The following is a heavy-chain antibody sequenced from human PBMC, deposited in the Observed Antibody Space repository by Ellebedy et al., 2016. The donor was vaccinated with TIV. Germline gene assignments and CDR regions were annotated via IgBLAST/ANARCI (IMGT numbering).Heavy chain of an antibody. Sequence: SETLSLTCTVSGASVSGGSYSWNWIRQPPGKGLEWIGYIYSRGNTNYNPSLKSRVTISVDTSKTQFSLRLSSVTAADTAVYYCARVYYDIMTDYRGSFDYWGQGTLVTVSS. V-gene: IGHV4-61*01. CDR1: GASVSGGSYS. D-gene: IGHD3-9*01. J-gene: IGHJ4*02. CDR2: IYSRGNT. CDR3: ARVYYDIMTDYRGSFDY.